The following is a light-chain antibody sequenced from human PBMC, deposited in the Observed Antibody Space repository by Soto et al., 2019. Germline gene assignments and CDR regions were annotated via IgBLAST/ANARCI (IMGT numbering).Light chain of an antibody. Sequence: EIVLTQSPGTLSLSPGERATLSCRASQSVSSSYLAWYQQKPGQAPRLLIYGASSRATGIPDRFSGSGSGTHFTLTITTLDPEDFSVYYCHQYDSSPLTFGG. J-gene: IGKJ4*01. CDR3: HQYDSSPLT. CDR1: QSVSSSY. CDR2: GAS. V-gene: IGKV3-20*01.